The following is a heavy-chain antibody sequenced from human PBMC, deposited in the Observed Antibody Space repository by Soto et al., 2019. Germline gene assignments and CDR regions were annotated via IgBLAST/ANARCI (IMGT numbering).Heavy chain of an antibody. J-gene: IGHJ4*02. CDR1: VASITSSGYY. CDR2: IYYRGTT. V-gene: IGHV4-31*01. Sequence: SETLSLTCTLSVASITSSGYYWSWIRPHPGEGLEWIGYIYYRGTTYYNPSLKSPVTISTDTSKKEFSLTLTSVTAADTAVYYCARATESHYFDYWGRGILVTVSS. CDR3: ARATESHYFDY.